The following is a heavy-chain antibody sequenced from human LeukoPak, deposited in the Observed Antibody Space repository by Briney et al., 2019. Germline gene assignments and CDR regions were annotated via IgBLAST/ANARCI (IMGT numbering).Heavy chain of an antibody. Sequence: SETLSLTCAVYGGSFSGYYWSWIRQPPGKGLEWIGEINHSGSTYYNPSLKSRVTISVDTSKNQFSLKLSSVTAADTAVYYCARHRSGGNTYYDFWSGYYQYDAFDIWGQGTMVTVSS. CDR2: INHSGST. J-gene: IGHJ3*02. D-gene: IGHD3-3*01. V-gene: IGHV4-34*01. CDR1: GGSFSGYY. CDR3: ARHRSGGNTYYDFWSGYYQYDAFDI.